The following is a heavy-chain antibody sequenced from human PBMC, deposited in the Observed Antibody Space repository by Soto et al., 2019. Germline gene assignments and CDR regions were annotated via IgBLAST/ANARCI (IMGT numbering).Heavy chain of an antibody. D-gene: IGHD6-13*01. CDR1: GFTVSSNY. Sequence: VGSLRLSCAASGFTVSSNYMSCVRHSPGKGLEWVSVIYSGGSTYYADSVKGRFTISRDNYKNALYLKMKSLRAEDTAVYYCASTGYSSSWFYYGMEVWGQATTVIVSS. J-gene: IGHJ6*01. V-gene: IGHV3-53*01. CDR3: ASTGYSSSWFYYGMEV. CDR2: IYSGGST.